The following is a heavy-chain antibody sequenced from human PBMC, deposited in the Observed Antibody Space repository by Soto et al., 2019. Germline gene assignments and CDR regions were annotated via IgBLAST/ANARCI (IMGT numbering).Heavy chain of an antibody. CDR1: GGSISSYY. Sequence: SETLSLTCTVSGGSISSYYWSWIRQPPGKGLEWIGYIYYSGSTNYNPSLKSRVTISVDTSKNQFSLKLSSVTAADTAVYYCARGFSSGWTDYWGQGTLVTVS. CDR2: IYYSGST. CDR3: ARGFSSGWTDY. V-gene: IGHV4-59*01. J-gene: IGHJ4*02. D-gene: IGHD6-19*01.